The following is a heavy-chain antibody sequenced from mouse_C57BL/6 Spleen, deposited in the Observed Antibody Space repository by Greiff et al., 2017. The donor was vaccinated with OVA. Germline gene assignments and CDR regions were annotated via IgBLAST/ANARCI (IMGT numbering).Heavy chain of an antibody. J-gene: IGHJ1*03. V-gene: IGHV3-6*01. Sequence: EVHLVESGPGLVKPSQSLSLTCSVTGYSITSGYYWNWIRQFPGNKLEWMGYISYDGSNNYNPSLKNRISITRDTAKNQFFLKLNSVTTEDTATYYCARPHSNGDWYFDVWGTGTTVTVSS. D-gene: IGHD2-5*01. CDR3: ARPHSNGDWYFDV. CDR2: ISYDGSN. CDR1: GYSITSGYY.